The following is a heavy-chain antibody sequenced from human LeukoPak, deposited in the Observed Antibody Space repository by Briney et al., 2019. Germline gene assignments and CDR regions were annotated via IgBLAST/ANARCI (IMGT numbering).Heavy chain of an antibody. Sequence: SLRLSCAASGFTFSSYGMHWVRQAPGKGLEWVAVISYDGSNKYYADSVKGRFTISRDNSKNTLYLQMNSLRAEDTAVYYCARRYYGSATYRLPYDYWGQGTLVTVSS. J-gene: IGHJ4*02. V-gene: IGHV3-30*03. CDR1: GFTFSSYG. CDR3: ARRYYGSATYRLPYDY. CDR2: ISYDGSNK. D-gene: IGHD3-22*01.